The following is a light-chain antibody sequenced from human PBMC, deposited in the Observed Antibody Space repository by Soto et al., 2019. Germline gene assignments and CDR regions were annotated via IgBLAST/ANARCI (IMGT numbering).Light chain of an antibody. CDR2: DAS. Sequence: EIVLTQSPATLSLSPGERATLSCTASRSVSSYLAWYQQKPGQAPRLLIYDASNRATGIPARFSGSGSGTDFTLTISSLEPDDFAVYYCQQRYNWLTFGGGTKVEIK. CDR3: QQRYNWLT. J-gene: IGKJ4*01. CDR1: RSVSSY. V-gene: IGKV3-11*01.